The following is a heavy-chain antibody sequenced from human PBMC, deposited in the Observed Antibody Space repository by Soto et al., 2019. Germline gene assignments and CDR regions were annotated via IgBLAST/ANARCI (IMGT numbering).Heavy chain of an antibody. Sequence: SETLSLTCTVSGGSVSSGSYYWSWIRQPPGKGLEWIGYIYYSGSTNYNPSLKSRVTISVDTSKNQFSLKLSSVPAADTSVYYCARDGYYDSSGYYSPGRFDPWGQGTLVTVS. CDR1: GGSVSSGSYY. CDR2: IYYSGST. D-gene: IGHD3-22*01. J-gene: IGHJ5*02. CDR3: ARDGYYDSSGYYSPGRFDP. V-gene: IGHV4-61*01.